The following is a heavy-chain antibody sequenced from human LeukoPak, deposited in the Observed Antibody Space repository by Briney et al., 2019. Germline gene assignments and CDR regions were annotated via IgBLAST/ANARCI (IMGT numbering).Heavy chain of an antibody. D-gene: IGHD4-23*01. V-gene: IGHV3-30*04. J-gene: IGHJ4*02. CDR2: ISYDGRKK. CDR3: ARDPFSTVVASPIDY. CDR1: GFTFSSCD. Sequence: LTGRSLRLSCAASGFTFSSCDMQWVRQAPGKGLEWVAFISYDGRKKYYADSVKGRFTISRDNSKNTVSLQMSSLRAEDRAVYFCARDPFSTVVASPIDYWGQGTLVTVSS.